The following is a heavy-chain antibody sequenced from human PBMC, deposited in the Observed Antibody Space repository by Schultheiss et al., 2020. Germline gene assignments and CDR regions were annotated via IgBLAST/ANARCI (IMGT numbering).Heavy chain of an antibody. J-gene: IGHJ6*02. Sequence: ASVKVSCKASGYTFTSYYMHWVRQAPGQGLEWMGIINPSGGSTSYAQKFQGRVTMTRDTSTSTVYMELSSLRSEDTAVYYCARDYGYDSSGYYYGSPPYGMDVWGQGTTVTVSS. CDR2: INPSGGST. CDR3: ARDYGYDSSGYYYGSPPYGMDV. V-gene: IGHV1-46*01. CDR1: GYTFTSYY. D-gene: IGHD3-22*01.